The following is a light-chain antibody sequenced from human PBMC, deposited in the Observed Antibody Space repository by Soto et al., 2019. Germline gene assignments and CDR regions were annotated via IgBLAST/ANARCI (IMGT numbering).Light chain of an antibody. J-gene: IGKJ2*01. CDR2: AAS. CDR1: QGISSY. V-gene: IGKV1-8*01. CDR3: QQYYSYLIYT. Sequence: AIRMTQSPSSLSASTGDRVTITCRASQGISSYLAWYQQKPGKAPKLLIYAASTLQSGIPSRFSGSGSGTDFTLTISCLQSEDFATYYCQQYYSYLIYTFGQATKLEIK.